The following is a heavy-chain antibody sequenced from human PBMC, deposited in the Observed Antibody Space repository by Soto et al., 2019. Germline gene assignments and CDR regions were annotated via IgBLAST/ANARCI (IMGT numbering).Heavy chain of an antibody. J-gene: IGHJ6*02. CDR3: ARFGFVEIQLWCPSYYYGMDV. V-gene: IGHV1-3*01. D-gene: IGHD5-18*01. CDR2: INAGNGNT. Sequence: ASVKVSCKASGYTFTSYAMHWVRQAPGQRLEWMGWINAGNGNTKYSQKYQGRVTITRDTSASTAYMELSRLRSEDTAVYYCARFGFVEIQLWCPSYYYGMDVWGQGTTVTVSS. CDR1: GYTFTSYA.